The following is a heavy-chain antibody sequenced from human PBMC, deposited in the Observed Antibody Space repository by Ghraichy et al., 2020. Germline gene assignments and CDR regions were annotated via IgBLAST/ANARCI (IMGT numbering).Heavy chain of an antibody. V-gene: IGHV4-39*01. CDR1: GGSISSSSYY. CDR3: ARHEGVTMVRGVQYYFDY. D-gene: IGHD3-10*01. Sequence: SETLSLTCTVSGGSISSSSYYWGWIRQPPGKGLEWIGSIYYSGSTYYNPSLKSRVTISVDTSTNQFSLKLSSVTAADTAVYYCARHEGVTMVRGVQYYFDYWGQGTLVTVSS. CDR2: IYYSGST. J-gene: IGHJ4*02.